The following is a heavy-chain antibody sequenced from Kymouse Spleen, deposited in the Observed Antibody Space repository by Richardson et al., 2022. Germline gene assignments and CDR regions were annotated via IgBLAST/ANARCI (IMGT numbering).Heavy chain of an antibody. CDR1: GGSFSGYY. CDR3: ARREYSSFYFDY. CDR2: INHSGST. Sequence: QVQLQQWGAGLLKPSETLSLTCAVYGGSFSGYYWSWIRQPPGKGLEWIGEINHSGSTNYNPSLKSRVTISVDTSKNQFSLKLSSVTAADTAVYYCARREYSSFYFDYWGQGTLVTVSS. J-gene: IGHJ4*02. V-gene: IGHV4-34*01. D-gene: IGHD6-6*01.